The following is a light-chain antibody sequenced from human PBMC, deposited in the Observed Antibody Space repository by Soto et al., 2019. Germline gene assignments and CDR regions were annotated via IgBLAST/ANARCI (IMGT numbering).Light chain of an antibody. CDR2: EVA. J-gene: IGLJ3*02. CDR1: SSDIGDYDY. V-gene: IGLV2-8*01. CDR3: SSYGGNNNLV. Sequence: QSALTQPPSASGSPGQSVTISFTETSSDIGDYDYVSWYQHLPGKSPKLMIDEVARRPSGVPDRFSGSKSGNTASLTVSGLQAEDEADYYCSSYGGNNNLVFGGGTKLTVL.